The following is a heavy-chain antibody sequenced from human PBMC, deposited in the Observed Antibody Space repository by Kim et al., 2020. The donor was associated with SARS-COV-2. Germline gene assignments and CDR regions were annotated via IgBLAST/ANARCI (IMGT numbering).Heavy chain of an antibody. D-gene: IGHD6-19*01. Sequence: QKLQGRVTMTTDTSTSTAYMELRSLRSDDTAVYYCARMDPHSSGWYWFDYWGQGTLVTVSS. CDR3: ARMDPHSSGWYWFDY. V-gene: IGHV1-18*01. J-gene: IGHJ4*02.